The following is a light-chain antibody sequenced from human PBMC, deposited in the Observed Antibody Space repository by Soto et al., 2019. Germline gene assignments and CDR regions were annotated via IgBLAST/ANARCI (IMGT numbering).Light chain of an antibody. CDR1: QSVSSDY. J-gene: IGKJ1*01. V-gene: IGKV3-20*01. Sequence: ELVLTQSPGTLSLSPGDSATLSCWVSQSVSSDYLAWYQQKPGQAPRILIYGASRRATGIPDRLSGRGSGTDLNLTISSLEPDDFAVYYCQQYGDSPGTFGQGTKVDIK. CDR2: GAS. CDR3: QQYGDSPGT.